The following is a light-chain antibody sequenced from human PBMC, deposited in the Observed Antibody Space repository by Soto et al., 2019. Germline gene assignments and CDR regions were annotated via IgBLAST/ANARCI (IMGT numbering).Light chain of an antibody. V-gene: IGLV1-40*01. CDR3: QSYDSSLSGSTGV. J-gene: IGLJ2*01. Sequence: QSVLTQPPSVSGAPGQRVTISCTGSSSNIGAGYDVHWYQQLPGTAPKLLIYGNSNRPSGVPDRFSGSKSGTSASLAITRLQAEDEADYYCQSYDSSLSGSTGVFGGGTKLTVL. CDR2: GNS. CDR1: SSNIGAGYD.